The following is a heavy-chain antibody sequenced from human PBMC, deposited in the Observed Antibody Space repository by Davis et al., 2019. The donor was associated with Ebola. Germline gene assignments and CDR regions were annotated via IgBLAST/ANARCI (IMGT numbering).Heavy chain of an antibody. D-gene: IGHD6-6*01. J-gene: IGHJ4*02. CDR1: GGSISSYY. CDR3: ARHIEYSSSSAMDY. V-gene: IGHV4-59*08. Sequence: PSETLSLTCTVSGGSISSYYWSWIRQPPGKGLEWIGYIYYSGSTNYNPSLKSRVTISVDTSKNQFSLKLSSVTAADTAVYYCARHIEYSSSSAMDYWGQGTLVTVSS. CDR2: IYYSGST.